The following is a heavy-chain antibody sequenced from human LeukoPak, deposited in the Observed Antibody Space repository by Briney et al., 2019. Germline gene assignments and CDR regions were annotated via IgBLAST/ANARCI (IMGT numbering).Heavy chain of an antibody. Sequence: SETLSLTCTVSGGSISSYYWSWIRQPPATGLEWVGYIYYCGSTNYNPSHKSRVTISVDAPKDHYSLKLSSVTAADTAVYCCARDWPRRYFFDCWGEGSLVSVCS. D-gene: IGHD3-16*01. CDR1: GGSISSYY. J-gene: IGHJ4*02. CDR3: ARDWPRRYFFDC. V-gene: IGHV4-59*13. CDR2: IYYCGST.